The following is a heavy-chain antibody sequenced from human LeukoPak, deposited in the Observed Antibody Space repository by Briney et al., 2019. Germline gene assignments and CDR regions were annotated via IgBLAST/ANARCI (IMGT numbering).Heavy chain of an antibody. D-gene: IGHD3-22*01. J-gene: IGHJ3*02. V-gene: IGHV3-48*01. CDR3: ARGLHYYDSSGYYYPDAFDI. CDR1: GLTFSSYS. CDR2: ISSSSSTI. Sequence: QSGGSLRLSCAASGLTFSSYSMNWVRQAPGKGLEWVSYISSSSSTIYYADSVKGRFTISRDNAKNSLYLQVNSLRAEDTAVYYCARGLHYYDSSGYYYPDAFDIWGQGTVVTVSS.